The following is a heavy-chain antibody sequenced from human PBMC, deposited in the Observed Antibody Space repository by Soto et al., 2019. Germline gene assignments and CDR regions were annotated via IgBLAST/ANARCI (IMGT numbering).Heavy chain of an antibody. D-gene: IGHD3-10*01. J-gene: IGHJ4*02. CDR1: GYTLTELS. CDR2: FDPEDGET. Sequence: GASVKVSCKVSGYTLTELSMHWVRQAPGKGLEWMGGFDPEDGETIYAQKFQGRVTMAEDTSTDTAYMELSSLRSEDTAVYYCASVSVMGSGSYHPFDYWGQGTLVTVSS. CDR3: ASVSVMGSGSYHPFDY. V-gene: IGHV1-24*01.